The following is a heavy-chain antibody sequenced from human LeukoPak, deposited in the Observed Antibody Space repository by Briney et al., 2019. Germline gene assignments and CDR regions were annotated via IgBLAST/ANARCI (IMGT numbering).Heavy chain of an antibody. CDR3: AREPIYYYGSGSYPQSDY. D-gene: IGHD3-10*01. CDR2: IYTSGST. V-gene: IGHV4-4*07. J-gene: IGHJ4*02. Sequence: PSETLSLTCAVYGGSFSGYYWSWIRQPAGKGLEWIGRIYTSGSTNYNPSLKSRVTISVDTSKNQFSLKLSSVTAADTAVYYCAREPIYYYGSGSYPQSDYWGQGTLVTVSS. CDR1: GGSFSGYY.